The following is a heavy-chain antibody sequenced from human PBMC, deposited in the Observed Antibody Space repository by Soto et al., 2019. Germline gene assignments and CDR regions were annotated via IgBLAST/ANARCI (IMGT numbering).Heavy chain of an antibody. V-gene: IGHV3-23*01. J-gene: IGHJ6*02. CDR1: GFTFRSCA. CDR3: AKGRSYYYYYGVDV. CDR2: IIDTGAST. Sequence: GGSLRLSCAASGFTFRSCAMGWVRQAPGKGLEWVSDIIDTGASTYYADSVKGRFTISRDNSKSTLYLQMNSLRAEDTALYYCAKGRSYYYYYGVDVWGQGTTVTVSS.